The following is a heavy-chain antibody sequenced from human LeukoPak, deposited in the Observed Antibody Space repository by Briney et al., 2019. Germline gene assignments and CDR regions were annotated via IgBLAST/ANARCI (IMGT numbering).Heavy chain of an antibody. Sequence: SCKVSGYTLTELSMHWVRQAPGKGLEWVSAISGSGGSTYYADSVKGRFTISRDNSKNTLYLQMNSLRAEDTAVYYCARVTTVTTDWGQGTLVTVSS. CDR1: GYTLTELS. V-gene: IGHV3-23*01. D-gene: IGHD4-17*01. J-gene: IGHJ4*02. CDR2: ISGSGGST. CDR3: ARVTTVTTD.